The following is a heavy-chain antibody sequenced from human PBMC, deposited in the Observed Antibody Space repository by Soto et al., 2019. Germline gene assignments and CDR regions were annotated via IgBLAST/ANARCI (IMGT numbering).Heavy chain of an antibody. CDR3: ARPAGGSGSYLNWFDP. CDR2: TYNSGST. CDR1: GGSCSGYY. Sequence: SETLSLPCAVFGGSCSGYYRSWIRQPPGKGLEWTGETYNSGSTNCSPSLKSRVPISVDTSKNQFSLKLSSVTAADTAVYYCARPAGGSGSYLNWFDPWGQGTLVTVSS. V-gene: IGHV4-34*01. J-gene: IGHJ5*02. D-gene: IGHD1-26*01.